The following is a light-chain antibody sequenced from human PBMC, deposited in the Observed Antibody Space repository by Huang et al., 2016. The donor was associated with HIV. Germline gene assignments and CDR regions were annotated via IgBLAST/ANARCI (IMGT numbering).Light chain of an antibody. CDR1: QTVNSN. J-gene: IGKJ1*01. Sequence: EIVMTQSPPTLSVSPGERATLSCRASQTVNSNLAWYQPKPGQAPRLLIYGASTRATGIPARVSGSGSGTKFTLTISSLQSEDFAVYYCQQYNNWLAFGQGTKVEIK. CDR3: QQYNNWLA. V-gene: IGKV3-15*01. CDR2: GAS.